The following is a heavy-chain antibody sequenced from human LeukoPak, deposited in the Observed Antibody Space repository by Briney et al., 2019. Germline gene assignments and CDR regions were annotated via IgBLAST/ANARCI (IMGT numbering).Heavy chain of an antibody. J-gene: IGHJ4*02. CDR2: IIPILGIA. CDR1: GGTFSSYA. D-gene: IGHD2-15*01. CDR3: ARDPELGYCSGGSCYSAVEFDY. V-gene: IGHV1-69*04. Sequence: ASVKVSCKASGGTFSSYAISRVRQAPGQGLEWMGRIIPILGIANYAQKFQGRVTITADKSTSIAYMELSSLRSEDTAVYYCARDPELGYCSGGSCYSAVEFDYWGQGTLVTVSS.